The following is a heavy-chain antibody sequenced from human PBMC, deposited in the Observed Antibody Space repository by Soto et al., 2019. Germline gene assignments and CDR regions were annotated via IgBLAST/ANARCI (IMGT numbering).Heavy chain of an antibody. CDR2: IGTAGDT. D-gene: IGHD3-10*01. CDR1: GFTFSRYD. J-gene: IGHJ6*03. V-gene: IGHV3-13*01. CDR3: TRSPVGLGSLMDV. Sequence: GGSLRLSCAASGFTFSRYDMHWVRQAEGKGLEWVSGIGTAGDTYYPGSVKGRFTISRENANNSLYLQMNSLRAGDTAVYYCTRSPVGLGSLMDVWGKGTTVTVSS.